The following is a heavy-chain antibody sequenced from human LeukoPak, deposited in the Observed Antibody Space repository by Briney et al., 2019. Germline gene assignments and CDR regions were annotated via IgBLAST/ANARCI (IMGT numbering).Heavy chain of an antibody. CDR2: IYHSGST. Sequence: SETLSLTCAVYGGSFSGYYWSWIRQPPGKGLEWIGSIYHSGSTYYNPSLKSRVTISVDTSKNQFSLKLSSVTAADTAVYYCARDYYDSSGYSNWFDPWGQGTLVTVSS. D-gene: IGHD3-22*01. CDR1: GGSFSGYY. CDR3: ARDYYDSSGYSNWFDP. V-gene: IGHV4-34*01. J-gene: IGHJ5*02.